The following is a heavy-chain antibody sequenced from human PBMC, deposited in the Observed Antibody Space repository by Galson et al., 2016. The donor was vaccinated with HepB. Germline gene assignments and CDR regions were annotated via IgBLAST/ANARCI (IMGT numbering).Heavy chain of an antibody. J-gene: IGHJ6*02. CDR1: GYTFTSYT. D-gene: IGHD3-10*01. Sequence: SVKISCKASGYTFTSYTMDWVRQAPGQGLEWMGWINNNTGNPTYAQGFTGRFVFSLDTSVSTAYLQISGLKAEDTAVYYCARGRLLWVGELAPFYYYGMDVWGQGTTVTVSS. CDR2: INNNTGNP. CDR3: ARGRLLWVGELAPFYYYGMDV. V-gene: IGHV7-4-1*02.